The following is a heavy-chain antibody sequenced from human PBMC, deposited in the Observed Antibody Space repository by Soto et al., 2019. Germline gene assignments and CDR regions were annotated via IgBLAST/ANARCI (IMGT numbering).Heavy chain of an antibody. V-gene: IGHV1-69*12. Sequence: QVQLVQSGAEVKKPESSVKVSCKAPGDTFSTYAISWVRQAPGQGLEWMGGIIPMFGTANYAQRFRDRVTITADEATNTVYMELSSLRSEDTAVYFCASGIQLWLRRINNGYSGWGQGTLVTVSS. D-gene: IGHD5-18*01. CDR2: IIPMFGTA. CDR1: GDTFSTYA. CDR3: ASGIQLWLRRINNGYSG. J-gene: IGHJ4*02.